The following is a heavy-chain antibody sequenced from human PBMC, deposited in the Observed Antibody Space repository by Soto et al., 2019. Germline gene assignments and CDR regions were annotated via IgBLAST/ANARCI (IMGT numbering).Heavy chain of an antibody. D-gene: IGHD6-19*01. CDR2: MSPKSGNT. V-gene: IGHV1-8*01. CDR1: GDTFTSYD. J-gene: IGHJ5*02. CDR3: ARDIKAGWFDP. Sequence: QVQLVQSGAEVKKPGASVKGSCKASGDTFTSYDINWVRQATGHGREWMGCMSPKSGNTGYAQTLQGRFTMTRNTAISTAYMELSSLRSEDTAVYYCARDIKAGWFDPWGQGTLVTVSS.